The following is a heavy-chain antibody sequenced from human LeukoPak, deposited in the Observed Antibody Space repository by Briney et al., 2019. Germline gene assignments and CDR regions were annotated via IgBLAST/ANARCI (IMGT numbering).Heavy chain of an antibody. V-gene: IGHV3-11*03. CDR2: IGISSGNT. J-gene: IGHJ4*02. Sequence: PGGSLRLSCAASGYTFSDYCMNWVRQAPGKGLEWISYIGISSGNTKYADSVKGRFTISRDNSKNTLYLQMNSLRAEDTAVYFCARRGIVIRAVILIGFHTEAYYFDYWGQGTLVTVSS. CDR3: ARRGIVIRAVILIGFHTEAYYFDY. D-gene: IGHD3-10*01. CDR1: GYTFSDYC.